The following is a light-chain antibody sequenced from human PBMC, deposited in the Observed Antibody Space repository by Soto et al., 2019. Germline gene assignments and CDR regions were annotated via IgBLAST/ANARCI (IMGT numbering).Light chain of an antibody. Sequence: DIQMTQSPSTLSASVGDRVTITCRASQSISSWLAWYQQKPGKAPKLLIYDASSLESGVPSRFSGSGSGTEFTLTISSLQSEDFAVYYCQNYDNWPPTWTFGQGTKVDIK. CDR3: QNYDNWPPTWT. V-gene: IGKV1-5*01. J-gene: IGKJ1*01. CDR1: QSISSW. CDR2: DAS.